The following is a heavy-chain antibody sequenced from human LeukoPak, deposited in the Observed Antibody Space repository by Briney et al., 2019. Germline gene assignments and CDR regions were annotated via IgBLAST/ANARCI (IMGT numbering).Heavy chain of an antibody. D-gene: IGHD3-10*01. Sequence: GGSLRLSCAASGFTVSSNYMSWVRQAPGKGLEWVSVIYSGGSTYYADSVKGRFTISRDNSKNTLYLQMNSLRAEDTAVYYCARGLDDYYGSGSQGGDFDYWGQGTLVTVSS. V-gene: IGHV3-66*01. CDR1: GFTVSSNY. CDR3: ARGLDDYYGSGSQGGDFDY. CDR2: IYSGGST. J-gene: IGHJ4*02.